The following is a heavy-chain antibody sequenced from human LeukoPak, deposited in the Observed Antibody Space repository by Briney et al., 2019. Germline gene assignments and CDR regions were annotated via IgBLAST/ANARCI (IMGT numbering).Heavy chain of an antibody. Sequence: PGGTLRLSCAASGFTFSSYGMSWVRQAPGKGLEWVSAISGSGGSTYYADSVKGRFTISRDNSKNTLYLQMNSLRAEDTAVYYCARSKTVARSYFDYWGQGTLVTVSS. CDR2: ISGSGGST. CDR3: ARSKTVARSYFDY. D-gene: IGHD6-19*01. V-gene: IGHV3-23*01. J-gene: IGHJ4*02. CDR1: GFTFSSYG.